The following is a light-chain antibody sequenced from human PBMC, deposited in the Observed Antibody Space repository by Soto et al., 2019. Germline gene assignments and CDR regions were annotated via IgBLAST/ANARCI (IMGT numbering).Light chain of an antibody. Sequence: EIVLTQSLGTLSLSPGERATLSCTASQSVTRSYLAWYQQKPGQAPRLLIYGASSRATGIPDRFIGSGAGTDFTLPISRLEPDDFAVYYCQQYANSPYTFGQGTKLEIK. CDR2: GAS. V-gene: IGKV3-20*01. CDR1: QSVTRSY. J-gene: IGKJ2*01. CDR3: QQYANSPYT.